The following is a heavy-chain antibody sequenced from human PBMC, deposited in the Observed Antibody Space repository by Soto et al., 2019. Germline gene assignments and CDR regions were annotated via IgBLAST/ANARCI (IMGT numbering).Heavy chain of an antibody. CDR3: ARGISGSGSLYAGFDY. CDR1: GFSFRSFV. V-gene: IGHV3-30*04. D-gene: IGHD3-10*01. CDR2: ISYDETKA. Sequence: QAQLVESGGGVVQPGRSLRLSCAASGFSFRSFVMHWVRQAPGKGLAWVALISYDETKAYYADSVKGRFTVSKDNSKNTLDLQMDSLTPDDTAVYYCARGISGSGSLYAGFDYWGQGTLVTVSS. J-gene: IGHJ4*02.